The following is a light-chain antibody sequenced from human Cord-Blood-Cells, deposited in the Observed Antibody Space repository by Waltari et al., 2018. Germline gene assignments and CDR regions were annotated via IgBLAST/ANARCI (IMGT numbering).Light chain of an antibody. CDR1: SSDVGSYNL. V-gene: IGLV2-23*03. Sequence: QSALTQPASVSGSPGQSITISCTGTSSDVGSYNLVSWYQQHPCKAHKLMIYEGRKRPAGVSKRFSCSNSGNTASLTISGLQAEDEADYYCCSYAGSSTFLVFGGGTKLTVL. CDR2: EGR. CDR3: CSYAGSSTFLV. J-gene: IGLJ2*01.